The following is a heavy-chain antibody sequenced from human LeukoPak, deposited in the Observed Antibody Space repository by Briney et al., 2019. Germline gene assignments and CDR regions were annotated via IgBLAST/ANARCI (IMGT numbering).Heavy chain of an antibody. V-gene: IGHV4-61*01. CDR3: ARVMLGYSYGYYFDY. CDR1: GGSISSGSYY. D-gene: IGHD5-18*01. CDR2: IYYSGST. Sequence: SQTLSLTCTVSGGSISSGSYYWSWIRQPPGKGLEWIGYIYYSGSTNYNPSLKSRVTISVDTSKNQFSLKLSSVTAADTAVYYCARVMLGYSYGYYFDYWGQGTLVTVSS. J-gene: IGHJ4*02.